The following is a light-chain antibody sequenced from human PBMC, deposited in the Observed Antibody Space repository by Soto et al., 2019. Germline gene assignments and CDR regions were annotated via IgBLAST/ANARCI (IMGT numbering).Light chain of an antibody. J-gene: IGLJ1*01. CDR3: CSYAGSSSYV. V-gene: IGLV2-23*01. CDR2: EGS. CDR1: SSDVASYNL. Sequence: QSALTQPASVSGSPGQSITISCTGTSSDVASYNLVSWYQQHPGKAPKLMIYEGSKRPSGVSNRFSDSKSGNTASLTISGLQAEDEADYYCCSYAGSSSYVFGTGTKVTVL.